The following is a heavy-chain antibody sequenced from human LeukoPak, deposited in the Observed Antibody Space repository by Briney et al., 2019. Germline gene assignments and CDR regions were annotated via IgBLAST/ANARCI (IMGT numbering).Heavy chain of an antibody. CDR2: ISSSGSTI. J-gene: IGHJ4*02. CDR3: AKARTVVVTQFDY. CDR1: GFTFSGYY. Sequence: GGSLRLSCAASGFTFSGYYMSWIRQAPGKGLEWVSYISSSGSTIYYADSVKGRFTISRDNAKNSLYLQMNSLRAEDTAVYYCAKARTVVVTQFDYWGQGTLVTVSS. D-gene: IGHD3-22*01. V-gene: IGHV3-11*01.